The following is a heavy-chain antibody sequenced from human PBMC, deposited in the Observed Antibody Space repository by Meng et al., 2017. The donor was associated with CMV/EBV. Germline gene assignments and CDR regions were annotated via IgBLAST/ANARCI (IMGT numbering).Heavy chain of an antibody. CDR2: IKNKANGYTT. CDR3: VRGGGFVTDC. CDR1: GFTFSDRY. J-gene: IGHJ4*02. Sequence: CAASGFTFSDRYMHWVRQAPGKGLEWIALIKNKANGYTTYHAASVKGRFTISRDDSKNSLYLQMNSLKAEDTAVYYCVRGGGFVTDCWGQGALVTVSS. D-gene: IGHD6-19*01. V-gene: IGHV3-72*01.